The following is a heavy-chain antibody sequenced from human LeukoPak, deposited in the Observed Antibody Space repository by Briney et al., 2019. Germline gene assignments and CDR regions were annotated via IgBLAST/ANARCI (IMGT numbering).Heavy chain of an antibody. J-gene: IGHJ3*02. Sequence: PGGSLRLSCAASGFTFSSYSMNWVRQAPGKGLEWVSSISSSSSYIYYADSVKGRFTISRDNAKNSLYLQMNSLRAEDTAVYYCARESRITGTTTSGFDIWGQGTMVTVSS. CDR2: ISSSSSYI. D-gene: IGHD1-14*01. CDR1: GFTFSSYS. CDR3: ARESRITGTTTSGFDI. V-gene: IGHV3-21*01.